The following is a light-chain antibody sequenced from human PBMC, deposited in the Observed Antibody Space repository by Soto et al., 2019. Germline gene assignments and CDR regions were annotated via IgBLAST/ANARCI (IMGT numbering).Light chain of an antibody. CDR1: QSLLHITGETF. J-gene: IGKJ5*01. Sequence: DVVMTQTPLSLSVAPGQPASISCKSSQSLLHITGETFLFWYLQKPGQSPQLLIYEVSTRVSGVPDRFSGSGSGTDFTLEISRVETDDVGIYYCRQSTQLPPTVGQGTLLGIE. CDR2: EVS. V-gene: IGKV2D-29*02. CDR3: RQSTQLPPT.